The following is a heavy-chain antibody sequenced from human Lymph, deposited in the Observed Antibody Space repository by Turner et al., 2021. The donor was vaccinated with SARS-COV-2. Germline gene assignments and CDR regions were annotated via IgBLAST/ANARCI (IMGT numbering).Heavy chain of an antibody. CDR1: GFTFSSYA. D-gene: IGHD3-10*01. V-gene: IGHV3-30*04. CDR3: AREMGSGSDY. Sequence: QVQLVASGGGVVQPGRSLRLSCTASGFTFSSYAMPWVRQAPGKGLEWVSLISYDGSNKYYADSVKGRFTISRDNSKNTLYLQMNSLRTEDTAVYYCAREMGSGSDYWGQGTLVTVSS. CDR2: ISYDGSNK. J-gene: IGHJ4*02.